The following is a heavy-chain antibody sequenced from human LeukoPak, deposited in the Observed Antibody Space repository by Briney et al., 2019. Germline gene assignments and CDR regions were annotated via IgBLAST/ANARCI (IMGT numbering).Heavy chain of an antibody. CDR1: GGSFSGYY. CDR2: INHSGST. Sequence: SSETLSLTCAVYGGSFSGYYWSWIRQPPGKGLEWIGEINHSGSTNYNPSLKSRVTISVDTSKNQFSLKLSSVAAADTAVYYCARGGPDIVVVVAAKDYYYGMDVWGQGTTVTVSS. CDR3: ARGGPDIVVVVAAKDYYYGMDV. J-gene: IGHJ6*02. D-gene: IGHD2-15*01. V-gene: IGHV4-34*01.